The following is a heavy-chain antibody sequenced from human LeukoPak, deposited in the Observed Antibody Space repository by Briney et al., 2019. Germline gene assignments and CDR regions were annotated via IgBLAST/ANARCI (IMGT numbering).Heavy chain of an antibody. CDR2: INQDGSEK. V-gene: IGHV3-7*01. CDR1: GFTFSGYW. J-gene: IGHJ4*02. CDR3: ARGRSLDY. Sequence: PGGSLRLSCAASGFTFSGYWMTWVRQAPGKGLEWVASINQDGSEKYYVDSVKGRFTISRDNAKSSLFQEMNSLRVEDTAVYYCARGRSLDYWGQGALVTVSS.